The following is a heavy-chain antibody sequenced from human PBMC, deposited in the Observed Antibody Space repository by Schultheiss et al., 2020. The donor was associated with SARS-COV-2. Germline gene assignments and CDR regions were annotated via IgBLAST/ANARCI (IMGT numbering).Heavy chain of an antibody. J-gene: IGHJ5*02. Sequence: GESLKISCKGSGYSFTSYWIGWVRQMPGKGLEWMGIIYPSDSHTKYSPSFQGQVTISADKSISTAYLQWSSLKASDTAMYYCARRQGGIAVGPTTWFDPWGQGTLVTVSS. D-gene: IGHD6-19*01. CDR1: GYSFTSYW. CDR3: ARRQGGIAVGPTTWFDP. CDR2: IYPSDSHT. V-gene: IGHV5-51*01.